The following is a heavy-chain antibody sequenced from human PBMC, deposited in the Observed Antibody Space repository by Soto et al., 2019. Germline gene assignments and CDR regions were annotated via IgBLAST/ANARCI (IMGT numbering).Heavy chain of an antibody. J-gene: IGHJ2*01. CDR1: GFTFSSYG. V-gene: IGHV3-30*03. Sequence: QVQLVESGGGVVQPGRSLRLSCAASGFTFSSYGMHWVRQAPGKGLEWVAVISYDGSNKYYADSVKGRFTISRDNSKNTLYLQMNSLRAEDTAVYYCARDGATVTSYWYFDLWGRGPLVTVSS. CDR3: ARDGATVTSYWYFDL. CDR2: ISYDGSNK. D-gene: IGHD4-17*01.